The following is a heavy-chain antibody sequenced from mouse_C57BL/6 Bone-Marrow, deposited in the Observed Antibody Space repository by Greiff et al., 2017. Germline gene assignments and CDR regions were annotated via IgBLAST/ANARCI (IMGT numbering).Heavy chain of an antibody. CDR3: ARNLPPMVNNAMDY. Sequence: VQVVESGPGLVQPSQSLSITCTVSGFSLTSYGVHWVRQSPGKGLEWLGVIWSGGSTDYNAAFISRLSISTENSKSQVFFKMNSLQADDTAISYCARNLPPMVNNAMDYWGQGTSVTVSS. V-gene: IGHV2-2*01. CDR2: IWSGGST. D-gene: IGHD2-1*01. J-gene: IGHJ4*01. CDR1: GFSLTSYG.